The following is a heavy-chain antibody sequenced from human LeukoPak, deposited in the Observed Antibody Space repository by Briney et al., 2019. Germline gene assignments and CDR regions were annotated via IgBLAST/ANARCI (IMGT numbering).Heavy chain of an antibody. CDR2: ISYDGTNK. D-gene: IGHD3-10*01. Sequence: PGRSLRLSCAASGFTFSGYGMHWVRQAPGKGLEWVAVISYDGTNKNYADSVKGRFTISRDNSKNTLYLQMNSLRAEDTAVYYCAKDRLITMVRGVIYFDYWGQGTLVTVSS. CDR3: AKDRLITMVRGVIYFDY. V-gene: IGHV3-30*18. J-gene: IGHJ4*02. CDR1: GFTFSGYG.